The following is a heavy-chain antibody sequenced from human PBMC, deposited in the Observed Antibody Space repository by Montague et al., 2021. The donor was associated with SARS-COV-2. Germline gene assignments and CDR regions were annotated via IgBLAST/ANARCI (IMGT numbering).Heavy chain of an antibody. Sequence: SGKVSCKASGFTFTSSAVQWVRQARGQRLEWIGWIVVGSGNTNYAQKFQERVTITRDMSTSTAYMELSSLRSEDTAVYYCAAVYSGYDQRGTGYFDYWGQGTLVTVSS. CDR2: IVVGSGNT. CDR1: GFTFTSSA. V-gene: IGHV1-58*01. D-gene: IGHD5-12*01. CDR3: AAVYSGYDQRGTGYFDY. J-gene: IGHJ4*02.